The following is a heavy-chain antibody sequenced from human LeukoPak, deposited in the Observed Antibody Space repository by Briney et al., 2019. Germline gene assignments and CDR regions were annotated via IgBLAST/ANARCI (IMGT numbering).Heavy chain of an antibody. CDR1: GFTFSSYA. CDR3: AKGGRYCSGGSCYSNPHPMDV. CDR2: ISGSGGST. J-gene: IGHJ6*03. Sequence: GGSLRLSCAASGFTFSSYAMSWVRQAPGKGLEWVSAISGSGGSTYYADSVKGRFTISRDNSKNTLYLQMNSLRAEDTAVYYCAKGGRYCSGGSCYSNPHPMDVWGKGTTVTVSS. D-gene: IGHD2-15*01. V-gene: IGHV3-23*01.